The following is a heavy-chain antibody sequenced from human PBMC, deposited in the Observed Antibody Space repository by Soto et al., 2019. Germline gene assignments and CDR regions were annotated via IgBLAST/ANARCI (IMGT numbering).Heavy chain of an antibody. CDR1: GYAFSHYG. CDR2: IGPYNGKT. V-gene: IGHV1-18*01. J-gene: IGHJ4*02. CDR3: ARDLDGSGSYYTDF. Sequence: GASVKVSCKASGYAFSHYGISWVRLAPGQGLEWMGWIGPYNGKTNYAQRLQGRVTMTTDTSTNTAYMELRSLRSDDTAVYYCARDLDGSGSYYTDFWGQGTPVTVSS. D-gene: IGHD3-10*01.